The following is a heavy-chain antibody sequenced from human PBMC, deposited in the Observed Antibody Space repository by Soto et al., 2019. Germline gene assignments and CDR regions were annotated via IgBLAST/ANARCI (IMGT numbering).Heavy chain of an antibody. D-gene: IGHD1-20*01. CDR1: GGSINTADYY. Sequence: QVRLQESGPGLVKPSETLALTCTVSGGSINTADYYWSWIRQSPGKGLEWIVNIYYDGRAYFYPSLRIRPSASIDTSNNQFSLILASVTDADTGVYYCARRFRDTDQSYNWFDPWGQGTLVTVSS. CDR3: ARRFRDTDQSYNWFDP. J-gene: IGHJ5*02. CDR2: IYYDGRA. V-gene: IGHV4-30-4*01.